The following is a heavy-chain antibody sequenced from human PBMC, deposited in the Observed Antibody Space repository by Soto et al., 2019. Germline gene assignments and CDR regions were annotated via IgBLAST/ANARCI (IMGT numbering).Heavy chain of an antibody. Sequence: EVQLLESGGGLVQPGGSLRLSCAASGFTFSSYAMSWVRQAPGKGLEWVSAISGSGGSTYYADPVKGRFTISRDNSKNTLYLQMNSLRAEDTAVYYCAKDISGWSGYHYFDYWGQGTLVTVSS. CDR2: ISGSGGST. CDR3: AKDISGWSGYHYFDY. D-gene: IGHD3-3*01. CDR1: GFTFSSYA. V-gene: IGHV3-23*01. J-gene: IGHJ4*02.